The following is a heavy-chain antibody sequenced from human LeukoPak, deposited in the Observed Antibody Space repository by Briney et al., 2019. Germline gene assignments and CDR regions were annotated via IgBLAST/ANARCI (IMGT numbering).Heavy chain of an antibody. D-gene: IGHD4-11*01. Sequence: ASVKVSCKAYGYTFTSYYMHWVRQAPGQGREWMGIINPSGGSTSYAQKFQGRVTMTRDTSTSTVYMELSSLRSEDTAVYYCARMAGDGTTVTTYYFDYWGQGTLVTVSS. CDR2: INPSGGST. CDR3: ARMAGDGTTVTTYYFDY. V-gene: IGHV1-46*01. CDR1: GYTFTSYY. J-gene: IGHJ4*02.